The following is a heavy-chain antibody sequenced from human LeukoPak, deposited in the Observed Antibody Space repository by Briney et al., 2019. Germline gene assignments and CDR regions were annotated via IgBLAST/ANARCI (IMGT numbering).Heavy chain of an antibody. Sequence: GESLRISCQTSGYTFIHYWISWVRQVPGKGLEWMGRIDPSDSYTNYGPPFQGHITISADRSLNTSYLQWSGLKVSDTAMYFCARHGPTYFYDSSGVFDVWGRGTMVIVSS. D-gene: IGHD3-22*01. V-gene: IGHV5-10-1*01. CDR1: GYTFIHYW. J-gene: IGHJ3*01. CDR2: IDPSDSYT. CDR3: ARHGPTYFYDSSGVFDV.